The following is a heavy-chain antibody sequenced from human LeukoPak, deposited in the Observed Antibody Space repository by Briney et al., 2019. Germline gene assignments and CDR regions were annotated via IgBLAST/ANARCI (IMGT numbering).Heavy chain of an antibody. Sequence: GESLRLSCVVSGFTFDNYWMSWVRQVPGKGLEWVSGINWNGGSTGYVDSVKGRFTISRDNAKNVLFLQMNNLRAEDTAFYYCARGEWDLRDWGQGTLVIVSS. V-gene: IGHV3-20*04. CDR1: GFTFDNYW. J-gene: IGHJ4*02. D-gene: IGHD1-26*01. CDR3: ARGEWDLRD. CDR2: INWNGGST.